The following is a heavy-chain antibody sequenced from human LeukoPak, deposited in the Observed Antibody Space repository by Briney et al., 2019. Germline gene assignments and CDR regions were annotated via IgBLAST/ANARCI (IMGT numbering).Heavy chain of an antibody. CDR3: ASSDSSSWYSSYYYYYMDV. J-gene: IGHJ6*03. CDR2: INPSAGTT. CDR1: GYTFTSYY. V-gene: IGHV1-46*01. D-gene: IGHD6-13*01. Sequence: ASVNVSCKASGYTFTSYYMHWVRQAPAHGLEWMGIINPSAGTTRHAQKFQGRVTMTRDMSTSTVYMELSSLRSEDTAVYYCASSDSSSWYSSYYYYYMDVWGKGTTVTVSS.